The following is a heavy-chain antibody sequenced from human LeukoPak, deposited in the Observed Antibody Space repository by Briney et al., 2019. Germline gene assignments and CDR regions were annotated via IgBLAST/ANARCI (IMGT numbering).Heavy chain of an antibody. CDR3: ARSRGYFDY. Sequence: SETLSLTWTVSGGSISSYYWSWIRQPPGKGLEWIGYIYYSGSTNYNPSLKSRVTISVDTSKNQFSLKLSSVTAADTALYYCARSRGYFDYWGQGTLVTVSS. D-gene: IGHD6-13*01. CDR1: GGSISSYY. V-gene: IGHV4-59*01. J-gene: IGHJ4*02. CDR2: IYYSGST.